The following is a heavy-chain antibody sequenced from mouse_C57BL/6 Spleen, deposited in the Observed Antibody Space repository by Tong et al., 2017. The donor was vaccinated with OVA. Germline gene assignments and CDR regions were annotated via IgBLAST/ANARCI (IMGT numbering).Heavy chain of an antibody. J-gene: IGHJ4*01. D-gene: IGHD2-14*01. CDR2: IDPNSGGT. Sequence: VQLQESGAELVKPGASAKLSCKASGYTFTSYWMHWVKQRPGRGLEWIGRIDPNSGGTSYNQKFKGKATLTVDTSSSTAYMELNSLTYEDSAVYYCARKAYYRAMDYWGQGTSVTVSS. CDR1: GYTFTSYW. CDR3: ARKAYYRAMDY. V-gene: IGHV1-62-3*01.